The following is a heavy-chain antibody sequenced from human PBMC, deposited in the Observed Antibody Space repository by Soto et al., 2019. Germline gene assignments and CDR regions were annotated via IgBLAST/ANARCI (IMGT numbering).Heavy chain of an antibody. CDR1: GGSFSGYY. Sequence: QVQLQQWGAGLLKPSETLSLTCAVYGGSFSGYYWSWIRQPPGKVLEWIGEINHSGSTNYNPSLKLRVPVSVVTSKIQCSREQSVVTAAGPAVDFCAGAAVSVCDVVFSFLVYCGQCTLLSVS. V-gene: IGHV4-34*01. J-gene: IGHJ4*02. D-gene: IGHD6-19*01. CDR2: INHSGST. CDR3: AGAAVSVCDVVFSFLVY.